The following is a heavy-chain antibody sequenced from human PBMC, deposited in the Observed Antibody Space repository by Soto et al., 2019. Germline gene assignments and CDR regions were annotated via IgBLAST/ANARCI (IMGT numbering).Heavy chain of an antibody. D-gene: IGHD4-17*01. CDR2: ISSSGSST. Sequence: GGSLRLSCAASGFTFSSYAMSWVRQAPGKGLEWVSSISSSGSSTYYADSVKGRFTISRDNAKNSLYLQMNSLRAEDTAVYYCARDNTVTTILVFEYWGQGTLVTVSS. CDR1: GFTFSSYA. V-gene: IGHV3-21*04. CDR3: ARDNTVTTILVFEY. J-gene: IGHJ4*02.